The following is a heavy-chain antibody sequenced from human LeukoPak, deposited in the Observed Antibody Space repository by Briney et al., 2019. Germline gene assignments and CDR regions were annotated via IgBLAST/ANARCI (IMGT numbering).Heavy chain of an antibody. CDR1: GYTFTSYY. CDR3: ARDSLYYYGSSGYYPGFDY. Sequence: ASVKVSCKASGYTFTSYYMHWVRQAPGQGLEWMGIINPSGGSTSYAQKFQGRVTMTRDTSTSTVYMELSSLRSEDTAVYYCARDSLYYYGSSGYYPGFDYWGQGTLVAVSS. CDR2: INPSGGST. D-gene: IGHD3-22*01. J-gene: IGHJ4*02. V-gene: IGHV1-46*01.